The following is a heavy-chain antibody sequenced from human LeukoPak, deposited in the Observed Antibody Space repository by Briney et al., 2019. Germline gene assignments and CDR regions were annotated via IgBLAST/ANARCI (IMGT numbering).Heavy chain of an antibody. D-gene: IGHD5-18*01. Sequence: GGSLRLSCAASGFTFDDYTIHWVRQAPGKGLEWVSLISWDGSKTFYADSVKGRFTISRDNSKNALYLQMNSLRNEDTALYYCAKDMATDLDVDTAIDIWGQGTMVTVS. V-gene: IGHV3-43*01. CDR2: ISWDGSKT. CDR3: AKDMATDLDVDTAIDI. CDR1: GFTFDDYT. J-gene: IGHJ3*02.